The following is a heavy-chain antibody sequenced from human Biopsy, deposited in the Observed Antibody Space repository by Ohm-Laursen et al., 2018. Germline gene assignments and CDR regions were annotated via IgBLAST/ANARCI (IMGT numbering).Heavy chain of an antibody. Sequence: SLRLSCAASGFTFSSHSMNWVRQAPGKGLEWVSFISSGSSPIYYADSVKGRFTISRDDAKNSLYLQMNSLRAEDTAVYYCARDYDTSGYYYVSWGQGTLVTVSS. D-gene: IGHD3-22*01. CDR3: ARDYDTSGYYYVS. J-gene: IGHJ5*02. V-gene: IGHV3-48*01. CDR2: ISSGSSPI. CDR1: GFTFSSHS.